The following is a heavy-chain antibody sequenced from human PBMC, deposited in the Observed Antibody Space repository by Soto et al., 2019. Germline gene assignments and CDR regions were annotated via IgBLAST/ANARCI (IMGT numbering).Heavy chain of an antibody. D-gene: IGHD1-26*01. Sequence: PSQTLSLTCAISGDSVSSSSVTWNWIRQSPSRGLEWLGRTYHRSKWYNDYAESVKSRITINPDTSKNQFSLHLNSVTPEDTAVYYCVRLIGNSWLDFWGQGTLVTVSS. CDR2: TYHRSKWYN. CDR3: VRLIGNSWLDF. V-gene: IGHV6-1*01. CDR1: GDSVSSSSVT. J-gene: IGHJ5*01.